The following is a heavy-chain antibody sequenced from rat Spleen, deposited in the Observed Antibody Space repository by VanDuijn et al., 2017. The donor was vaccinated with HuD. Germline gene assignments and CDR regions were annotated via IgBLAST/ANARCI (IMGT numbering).Heavy chain of an antibody. CDR3: ATYSDYATSPFAY. D-gene: IGHD1-6*01. J-gene: IGHJ3*01. CDR2: ITNASGRT. CDR1: GFTFKNYW. V-gene: IGHV5-31*01. Sequence: EVQLVESGGGFVLPGRSLKLSCVASGFTFKNYWMTWIRQAPGKGLEWVASITNASGRTYYPDSVKGRFTISRDTAQNTLYLQMNSLRSEDTATYYCATYSDYATSPFAYWGRGTLVTVSS.